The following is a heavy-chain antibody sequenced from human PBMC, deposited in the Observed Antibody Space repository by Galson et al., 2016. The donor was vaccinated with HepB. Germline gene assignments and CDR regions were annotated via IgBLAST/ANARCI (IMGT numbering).Heavy chain of an antibody. CDR1: GYDLSTYW. V-gene: IGHV5-51*01. CDR3: ARLEGYSGMDV. CDR2: IYPGDSET. Sequence: QSGAEVKKPGESLKISCKGSGYDLSTYWIAWVRQMPGKGLEWMGIIYPGDSETRYSPAFQGQVTISADKSISTAYLQWGSLKTSDTAIYYCARLEGYSGMDVWGQGTTVTVS. J-gene: IGHJ6*02.